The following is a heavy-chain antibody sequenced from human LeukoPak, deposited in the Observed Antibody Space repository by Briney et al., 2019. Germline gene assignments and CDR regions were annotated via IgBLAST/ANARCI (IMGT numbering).Heavy chain of an antibody. CDR3: ARVDGDGYPDY. CDR1: GYTFTSNC. J-gene: IGHJ4*02. Sequence: ASVKVSCKASGYTFTSNCIHWVRQAPGQGLEWMGMIYPRDGSTSYAQKFQGRVTMTTDTSTSTAYMELRSLRSDDTAVYYCARVDGDGYPDYWGQGTLVTVSS. V-gene: IGHV1-46*01. D-gene: IGHD5-24*01. CDR2: IYPRDGST.